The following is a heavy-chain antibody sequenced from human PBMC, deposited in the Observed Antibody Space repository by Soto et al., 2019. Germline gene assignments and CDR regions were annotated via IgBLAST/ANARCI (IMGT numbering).Heavy chain of an antibody. CDR3: ARGGTTCHYYYYYSMDV. Sequence: QVQLVESGGGVVQPGRSLRLSCAASGFTFSTYGMYWVRQAPGKGLEWVAVIWYDGSHKYYADSVKGRFTISRDNSKNTLYLQMNSLRAEDTAVYYCARGGTTCHYYYYYSMDVCGHGTTVTFSS. J-gene: IGHJ6*02. CDR1: GFTFSTYG. D-gene: IGHD3-16*01. V-gene: IGHV3-33*01. CDR2: IWYDGSHK.